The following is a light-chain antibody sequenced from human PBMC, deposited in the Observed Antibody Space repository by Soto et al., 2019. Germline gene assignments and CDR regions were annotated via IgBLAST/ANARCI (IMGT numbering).Light chain of an antibody. J-gene: IGKJ1*01. CDR1: QSVSSSY. CDR2: GAS. CDR3: QQYGSSPRT. V-gene: IGKV3-20*01. Sequence: EIVLTQSPGTLSLSPGERATLSCRARQSVSSSYLAWYQQKPVQAPRLLIYGASIRSTGIPDRFSGSGSGTDVSLTISRLEPEDFAVYYCQQYGSSPRTFGQGTKVEI.